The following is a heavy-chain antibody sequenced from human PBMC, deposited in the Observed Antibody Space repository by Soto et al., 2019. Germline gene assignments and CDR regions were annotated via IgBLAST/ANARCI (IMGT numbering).Heavy chain of an antibody. CDR2: INPSGGST. J-gene: IGHJ6*03. V-gene: IGHV1-46*03. D-gene: IGHD3-9*01. CDR3: ARQGILTGYIYYYYMDV. CDR1: GYTFTSYY. Sequence: ASVKVSCKASGYTFTSYYMHWVRQAPGRGLEWMGIINPSGGSTSYAQKFQGRVTMTRDTSTSTVYMELSSLRSEDTAVYYCARQGILTGYIYYYYMDVWGKGTTVTVSS.